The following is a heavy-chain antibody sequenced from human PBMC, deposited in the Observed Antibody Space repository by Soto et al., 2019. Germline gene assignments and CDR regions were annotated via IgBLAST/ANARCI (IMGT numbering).Heavy chain of an antibody. J-gene: IGHJ5*02. V-gene: IGHV4-39*01. CDR2: LYYSVST. CDR1: GDSISSSRSY. CDR3: ARHIVVVPAAISWFDP. D-gene: IGHD2-2*02. Sequence: SETLSLTCIVSGDSISSSRSYCRWIRQPPGMGLEWIGSLYYSVSTYYNRSLKSRVTISVDTSKNQFSLKLTSVTASVTAVYYCARHIVVVPAAISWFDPGAREPRSP.